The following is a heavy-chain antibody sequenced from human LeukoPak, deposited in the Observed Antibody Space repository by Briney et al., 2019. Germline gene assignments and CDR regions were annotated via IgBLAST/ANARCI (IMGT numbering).Heavy chain of an antibody. D-gene: IGHD6-19*01. CDR2: IYTSGST. Sequence: SETLSLTCTVSGGSISSGSYYWSWIRQPAGKGLQWIGRIYTSGSTNYNPSLKSRATMSVDTSKNQFSLKQNSVTAADTAVYYCARSLSSGWFPFDYWGQGTLVTVSS. CDR1: GGSISSGSYY. J-gene: IGHJ4*02. CDR3: ARSLSSGWFPFDY. V-gene: IGHV4-61*02.